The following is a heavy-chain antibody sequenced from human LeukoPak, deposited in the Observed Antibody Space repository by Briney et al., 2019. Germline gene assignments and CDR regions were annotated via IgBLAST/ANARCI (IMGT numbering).Heavy chain of an antibody. J-gene: IGHJ4*02. D-gene: IGHD3-22*01. CDR1: GYTFTGYY. V-gene: IGHV1-2*02. CDR3: ARDRVEYYYDSSGYYD. Sequence: ASVKVSCKASGYTFTGYYMHWVRQAPGQGLEWMGWINPNSGGTNYAQKVQGRVTMTRDTSISTAYMEPSRLRSDDTAVYYCARDRVEYYYDSSGYYDWGQGTLVTVSS. CDR2: INPNSGGT.